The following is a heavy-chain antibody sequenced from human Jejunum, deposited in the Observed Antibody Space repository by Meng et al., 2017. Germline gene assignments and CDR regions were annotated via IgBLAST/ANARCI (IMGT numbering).Heavy chain of an antibody. Sequence: QLQLRESGPGVVKPSETLSLTCGVSGGSISTAGYYWGWIRQSPGKGLEWIGSIFYSGTTYYNPSLKSRVTISIDTSKNQFSLKMNSVTAADTAVYYCARDTAGFGPWGQGTLVTVSS. J-gene: IGHJ5*02. CDR2: IFYSGTT. CDR3: ARDTAGFGP. D-gene: IGHD6-13*01. V-gene: IGHV4-39*07. CDR1: GGSISTAGYY.